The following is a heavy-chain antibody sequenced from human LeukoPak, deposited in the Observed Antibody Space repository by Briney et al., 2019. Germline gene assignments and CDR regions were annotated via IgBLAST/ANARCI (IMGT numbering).Heavy chain of an antibody. CDR3: ARRAYTTGSPFDY. J-gene: IGHJ4*02. CDR1: GFTFSSYS. D-gene: IGHD3-10*01. CDR2: ISSSGTTT. Sequence: GGSLRLSCAASGFTFSSYSMNWVRQAPGKGLEWVSYISSSGTTTKYADSVKGRLTISRANAKNSVYLQMNSLRAEDTAVYYCARRAYTTGSPFDYWGQGTLVTVSS. V-gene: IGHV3-48*04.